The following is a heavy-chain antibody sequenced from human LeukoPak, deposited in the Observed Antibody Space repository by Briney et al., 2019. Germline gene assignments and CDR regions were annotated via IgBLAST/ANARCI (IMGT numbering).Heavy chain of an antibody. CDR1: GFVFSSYG. CDR3: SKESNYDSSGYFN. D-gene: IGHD3-22*01. V-gene: IGHV3-30*02. J-gene: IGHJ4*02. CDR2: IRFDGTTQ. Sequence: GWSLRLSCAASGFVFSSYGIHWVRQALGKGLEWVSFIRFDGTTQYYADSVKGRFTISRDNSKFTVHLLMTSLRPEDTAVYYCSKESNYDSSGYFNWGQGTLVTVSS.